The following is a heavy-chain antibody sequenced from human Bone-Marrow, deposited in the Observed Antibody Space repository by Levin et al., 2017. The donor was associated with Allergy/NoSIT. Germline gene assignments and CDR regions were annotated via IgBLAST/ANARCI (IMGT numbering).Heavy chain of an antibody. V-gene: IGHV3-72*01. CDR3: TRGLPPSSSYYMDV. CDR1: GFTFSDHY. Sequence: PGGSLRLSCAASGFTFSDHYMDWVRQAPGKGLEWVGRSRDKAGGYTTEYAASVKGRFTISRDDSKNSLYLQMNNLKTEDTAVYYCTRGLPPSSSYYMDVWGIGTTVTVSS. CDR2: SRDKAGGYTT. D-gene: IGHD6-19*01. J-gene: IGHJ6*03.